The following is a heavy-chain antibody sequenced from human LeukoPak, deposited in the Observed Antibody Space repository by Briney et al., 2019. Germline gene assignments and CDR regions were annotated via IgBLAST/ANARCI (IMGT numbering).Heavy chain of an antibody. V-gene: IGHV1-2*06. D-gene: IGHD3-10*01. CDR2: INPNSGGT. J-gene: IGHJ5*02. Sequence: ASVKVSCKASGYTFTGYYMHWVRQAPGQGLEWMGRINPNSGGTNYAQKFQGRVTMTRDTSNSTAYMELSRLRSDDTAVYYCARDRARITMVRGVRLSWFDPWGQGTLVTVSS. CDR1: GYTFTGYY. CDR3: ARDRARITMVRGVRLSWFDP.